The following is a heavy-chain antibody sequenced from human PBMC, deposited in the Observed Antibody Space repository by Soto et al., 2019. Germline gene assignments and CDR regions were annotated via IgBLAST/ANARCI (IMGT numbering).Heavy chain of an antibody. CDR3: AGSGYYHNSGMDG. V-gene: IGHV4-30-2*01. Sequence: SETLSLTCAVCGGSISRGGYSQKWIRQPPGKGLEWIGYIYHSGSTYYNPSLKSRVTISVDRSKNQFSLKLSSVTAADTAVYYFAGSGYYHNSGMDGWGQGTTVTVSS. D-gene: IGHD3-22*01. J-gene: IGHJ6*02. CDR2: IYHSGST. CDR1: GGSISRGGYS.